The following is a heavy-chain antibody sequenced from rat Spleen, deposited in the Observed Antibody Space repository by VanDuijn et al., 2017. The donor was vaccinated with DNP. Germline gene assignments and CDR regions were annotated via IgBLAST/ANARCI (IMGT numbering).Heavy chain of an antibody. J-gene: IGHJ3*01. Sequence: EVQLVESGGDLVQPGRSLALSCVASGLTFNNYWMTWFRQVPGKGLEWVASITTSRGGRTYYPDSVKGRFTLSRDNAKSTLYLQMNSLRSEDTATYYCAIYFNSGDDWFAYWGQGTLVTVSS. D-gene: IGHD1-1*01. CDR1: GLTFNNYW. CDR3: AIYFNSGDDWFAY. V-gene: IGHV5-31*01. CDR2: ITTSRGGRT.